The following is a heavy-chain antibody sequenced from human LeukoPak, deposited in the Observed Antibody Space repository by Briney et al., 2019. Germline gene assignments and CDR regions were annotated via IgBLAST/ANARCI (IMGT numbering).Heavy chain of an antibody. Sequence: ASVKVSCKTSGYSENFYGITWVRQVAGQGLEWMGWVSAQHGQTEYAPNSQDRVTMTTDTYTNTAYMELRSLRSDDTAVYYCAGSLGYCTSNVCYLKYWGQGTLVTVSS. CDR2: VSAQHGQT. D-gene: IGHD2-8*01. CDR1: GYSENFYG. J-gene: IGHJ4*02. V-gene: IGHV1-18*01. CDR3: AGSLGYCTSNVCYLKY.